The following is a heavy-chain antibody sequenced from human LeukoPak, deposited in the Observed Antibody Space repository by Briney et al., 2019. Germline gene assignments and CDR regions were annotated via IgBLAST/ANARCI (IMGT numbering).Heavy chain of an antibody. CDR2: ISGSGGST. CDR3: ARDRYEFTY. D-gene: IGHD3-3*01. V-gene: IGHV3-23*01. J-gene: IGHJ4*02. Sequence: PGGSLRLSCAASGFTFSSHAMSWVRQAPGKGLEWVSVISGSGGSTYYADSVKGRFTISRDNSKNTLYLQMNSLRAEDTAVYYCARDRYEFTYWGQGTLVTVSS. CDR1: GFTFSSHA.